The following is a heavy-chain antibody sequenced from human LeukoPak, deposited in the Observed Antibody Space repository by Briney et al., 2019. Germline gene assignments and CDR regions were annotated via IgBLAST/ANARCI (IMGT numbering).Heavy chain of an antibody. CDR2: IKQDGSEK. CDR1: GFTFSSYS. J-gene: IGHJ4*02. Sequence: PGGSLRLSCAASGFTFSSYSMSWVRQAPGKGLEWVANIKQDGSEKNYVGSVKGRFTIARDNAKNSLYLQMNSLRAEDTAVYYCARDKFGAAGNLFDYWGQGTLVTVSS. CDR3: ARDKFGAAGNLFDY. D-gene: IGHD6-13*01. V-gene: IGHV3-7*01.